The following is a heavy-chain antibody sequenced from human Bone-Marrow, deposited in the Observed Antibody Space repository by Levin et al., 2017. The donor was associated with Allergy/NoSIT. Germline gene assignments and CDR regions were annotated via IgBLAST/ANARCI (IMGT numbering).Heavy chain of an antibody. CDR2: ISWNSGTP. CDR3: ARESDSWYYLDY. V-gene: IGHV3-9*01. D-gene: IGHD6-13*01. J-gene: IGHJ4*02. CDR1: GFSFDNHG. Sequence: LSLTCVGSGFSFDNHGLHWVRQAPGKGLEWLSSISWNSGTPHYGDSVRGRFTTSRDNARSTLYLQLSSLTVEDTAMYYCARESDSWYYLDYWGQGTLVTVSS.